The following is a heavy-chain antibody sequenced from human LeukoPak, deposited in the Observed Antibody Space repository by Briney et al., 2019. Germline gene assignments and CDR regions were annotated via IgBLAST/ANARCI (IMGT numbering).Heavy chain of an antibody. CDR2: IRSKANSYAT. V-gene: IGHV3-73*01. Sequence: GGSLRLSCAASGFTFSGSAMHWVRQASGKGLEWVGRIRSKANSYATAYAASVKGRSTISRDDSKNTAYLQMNSLKTEDTAVYYCTTTPTKGASGSYYYYYYMDVWGKGTTVTVSS. CDR1: GFTFSGSA. D-gene: IGHD3-10*01. J-gene: IGHJ6*03. CDR3: TTTPTKGASGSYYYYYYMDV.